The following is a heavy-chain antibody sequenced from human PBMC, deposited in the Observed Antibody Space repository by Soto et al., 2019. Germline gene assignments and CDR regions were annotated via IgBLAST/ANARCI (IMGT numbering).Heavy chain of an antibody. CDR2: MSYDGSYK. J-gene: IGHJ6*02. Sequence: GGSLRLSCVASGFTFGNYAMHWVRQAPGKGLEWVAVMSYDGSYKYYADSVKGRSTISRDNSKNTSYLQMDSLRAEDTAVYYCATKGCSSGVCSILEFFYYYALDVWGQGTTVTVSS. V-gene: IGHV3-30-3*01. CDR1: GFTFGNYA. CDR3: ATKGCSSGVCSILEFFYYYALDV. D-gene: IGHD2-8*01.